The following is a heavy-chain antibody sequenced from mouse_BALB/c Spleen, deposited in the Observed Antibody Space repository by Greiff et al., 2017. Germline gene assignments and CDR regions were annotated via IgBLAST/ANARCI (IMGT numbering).Heavy chain of an antibody. Sequence: VQLQQSGAELARPGASVKLSCKASGYTFTSYWMQWVKQRPGQGLEWIGAIYPGDGDTRYTQKFKGKATLTADKSSSTAYMQLSSLASEDSAVYDCARGYYRYERYWYFDVWGAGTTVTVSS. D-gene: IGHD2-14*01. V-gene: IGHV1-87*01. CDR1: GYTFTSYW. CDR2: IYPGDGDT. J-gene: IGHJ1*01. CDR3: ARGYYRYERYWYFDV.